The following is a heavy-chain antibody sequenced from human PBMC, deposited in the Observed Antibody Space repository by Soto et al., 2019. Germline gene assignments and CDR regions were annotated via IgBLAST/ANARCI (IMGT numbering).Heavy chain of an antibody. CDR1: GGSVSSGSYY. D-gene: IGHD1-26*01. CDR2: IYYSGST. J-gene: IGHJ4*02. Sequence: SETLSLTCTVSGGSVSSGSYYWSWIRQPPGKGLEWIGYIYYSGSTNYNPSLKSRVTISVDTSKNQFSLKLSSVTAADTAVYYCARAGGSYPRFDYWGQGTLVTVSS. V-gene: IGHV4-61*01. CDR3: ARAGGSYPRFDY.